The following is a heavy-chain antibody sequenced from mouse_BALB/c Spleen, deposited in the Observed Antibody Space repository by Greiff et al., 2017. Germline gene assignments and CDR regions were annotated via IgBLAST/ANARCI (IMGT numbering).Heavy chain of an antibody. V-gene: IGHV5-4*02. CDR3: ARDQDYGNLYFDV. CDR2: ISDGGSYT. J-gene: IGHJ1*01. D-gene: IGHD2-1*01. Sequence: EVKLVESGGGLVKPGGSLKLSCAASGFTFSDYYMYWVRQTPEKRLEWVATISDGGSYTYYPDSVKGRFTISRDNAKNNLYLQMSSLKSEDTAMYYCARDQDYGNLYFDVWGAGTTVTVSS. CDR1: GFTFSDYY.